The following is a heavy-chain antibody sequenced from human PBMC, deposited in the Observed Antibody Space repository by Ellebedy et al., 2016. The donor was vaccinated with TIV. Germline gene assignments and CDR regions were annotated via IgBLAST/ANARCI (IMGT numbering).Heavy chain of an antibody. V-gene: IGHV4-59*11. CDR2: IYDTGVT. D-gene: IGHD3-16*01. CDR1: GGPLSSHF. Sequence: MPSETLSLTCTVSGGPLSSHFWSWIRQPPRKGLEWIGRIYDTGVTNYSPSLKSRVTMSIDTSKNQFSLQLSSVTAADTAVYYCVRGTGDNMIGLKGWFDPWGQGTLVTVSS. J-gene: IGHJ5*02. CDR3: VRGTGDNMIGLKGWFDP.